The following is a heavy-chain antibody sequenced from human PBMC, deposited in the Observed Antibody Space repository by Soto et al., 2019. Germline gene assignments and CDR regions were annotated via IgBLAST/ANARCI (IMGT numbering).Heavy chain of an antibody. CDR3: ARVEGERFLEWLLAEYFQH. Sequence: GGSLRLSCAASGFTFSSYWMSWVRQAPGKGLEWVANIKQDGSEKYYVDSVKGRFTISRDNAKNSLYLQMNSLRAEDTAVYYSARVEGERFLEWLLAEYFQHWGHGTLVTVSS. CDR1: GFTFSSYW. J-gene: IGHJ1*01. CDR2: IKQDGSEK. V-gene: IGHV3-7*01. D-gene: IGHD3-3*01.